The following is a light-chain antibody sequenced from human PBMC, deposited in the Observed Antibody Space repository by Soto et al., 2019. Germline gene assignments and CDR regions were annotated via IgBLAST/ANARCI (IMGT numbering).Light chain of an antibody. J-gene: IGKJ5*01. CDR3: QQYNDWPPIT. CDR1: QSVSIN. Sequence: EVVLTQSPATLSVSPGERATVSCRASQSVSINVAWYQQNPGQAPRLLIRGASTRATGIPARFSGSGSGTDFTLTISSVQSEDFAVYYCQQYNDWPPITFGQGTRLEIK. V-gene: IGKV3-15*01. CDR2: GAS.